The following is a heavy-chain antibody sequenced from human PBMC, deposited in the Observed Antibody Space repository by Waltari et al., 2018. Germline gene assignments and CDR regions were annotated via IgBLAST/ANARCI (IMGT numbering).Heavy chain of an antibody. V-gene: IGHV4-30-4*08. D-gene: IGHD3-10*01. Sequence: QVQLQESGPGLVKPSQTLSLTCTVSGGSISSGDYYWSWIRQPPGKGLEWIGYIYYSGSTDSKPSLKSRVTISVDTSKNQFSLKLSSVTAADTAVYYCARARFREKYYFDYWGQGTLVTVSS. CDR2: IYYSGST. CDR1: GGSISSGDYY. J-gene: IGHJ4*02. CDR3: ARARFREKYYFDY.